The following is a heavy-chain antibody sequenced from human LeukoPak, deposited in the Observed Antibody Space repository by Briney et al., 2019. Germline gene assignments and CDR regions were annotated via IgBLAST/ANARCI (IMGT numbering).Heavy chain of an antibody. Sequence: SETLSLTCTVSGYSISSGYYWGWIRQPPGKGLEWIGSIYHSGSTYYNPSLKSRVTISVDTSKNQFSLKLISVTAADTAVYYCASRKLGNDYWGQGTLVTVSS. J-gene: IGHJ4*02. CDR3: ASRKLGNDY. D-gene: IGHD7-27*01. CDR1: GYSISSGYY. CDR2: IYHSGST. V-gene: IGHV4-38-2*02.